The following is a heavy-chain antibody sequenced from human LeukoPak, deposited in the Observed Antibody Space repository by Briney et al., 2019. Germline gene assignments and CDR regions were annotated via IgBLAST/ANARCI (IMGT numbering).Heavy chain of an antibody. CDR3: AREGYNYSFDY. Sequence: SETLSLTCTVSGGSISSYYWSWIRQPPGKGLEWIGNIYYNGSANYNPSLKSRVTISVDTSKNQFSLKLSSVTAADTAVYYCAREGYNYSFDYWGQGTLVTVSS. V-gene: IGHV4-59*12. J-gene: IGHJ4*02. D-gene: IGHD5-24*01. CDR2: IYYNGSA. CDR1: GGSISSYY.